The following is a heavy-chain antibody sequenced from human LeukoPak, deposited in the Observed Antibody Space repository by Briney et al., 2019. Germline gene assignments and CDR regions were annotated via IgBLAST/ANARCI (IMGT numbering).Heavy chain of an antibody. CDR3: ASDRGLLMDV. Sequence: GGSLRLSCAASGFTFSIYSMHWVRQAPGKGLVWVSRINSDGSTTYADSVKGRFTISRDNAKNTLYLQMNSLRAEDTAVYYCASDRGLLMDVWGQGTTVTVSS. CDR2: INSDGST. J-gene: IGHJ6*02. V-gene: IGHV3-74*01. D-gene: IGHD3-10*01. CDR1: GFTFSIYS.